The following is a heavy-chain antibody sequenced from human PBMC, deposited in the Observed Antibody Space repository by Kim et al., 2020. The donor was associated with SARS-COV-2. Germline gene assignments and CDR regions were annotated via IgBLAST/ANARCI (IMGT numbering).Heavy chain of an antibody. D-gene: IGHD5-12*01. V-gene: IGHV4-39*01. Sequence: SETLSLTCTVSGGSISSSSYYWGWIRQPPGKGLEWIGSIYYSGSTYYNPSLKSRVTISVDTSKNQFSLKLSSVTAADTAVYYCANLNSGYFKPINDFDYWGQGTLVTVSS. CDR3: ANLNSGYFKPINDFDY. CDR1: GGSISSSSYY. J-gene: IGHJ4*02. CDR2: IYYSGST.